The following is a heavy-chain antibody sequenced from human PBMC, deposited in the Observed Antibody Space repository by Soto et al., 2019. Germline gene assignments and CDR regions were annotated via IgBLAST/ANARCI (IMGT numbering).Heavy chain of an antibody. CDR3: AKFTGPAYSHYDIDV. D-gene: IGHD2-2*01. Sequence: EVQLLESGGGVVQPGGSLRLSCATSGFTFSTYAMNWLRQAPGRGLECVSFISGSGRTTYYADSVKGRFTVSRDNSRNTLYLQIKSLRAVDTALYYCAKFTGPAYSHYDIDVWGKGATVTVSS. V-gene: IGHV3-23*01. J-gene: IGHJ6*03. CDR2: ISGSGRTT. CDR1: GFTFSTYA.